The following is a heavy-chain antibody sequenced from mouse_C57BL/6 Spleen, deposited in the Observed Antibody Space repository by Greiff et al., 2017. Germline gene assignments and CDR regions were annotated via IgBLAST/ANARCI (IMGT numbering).Heavy chain of an antibody. CDR1: GYTFTSYW. CDR2: INPSNGGT. V-gene: IGHV1-53*01. CDR3: SSTDYDYGSFDY. D-gene: IGHD2-4*01. Sequence: QVQLQQSGTELVKPGASVKLSCKASGYTFTSYWMHWVKQRPGQGLEWIGNINPSNGGTNYNEKFKSKATLTVDKSSSKAYMQLSSLTSESSAVSYYSSTDYDYGSFDYWGQGTTLTVSS. J-gene: IGHJ2*01.